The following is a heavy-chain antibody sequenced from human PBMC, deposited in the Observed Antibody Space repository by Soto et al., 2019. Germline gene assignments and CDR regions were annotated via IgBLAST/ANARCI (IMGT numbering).Heavy chain of an antibody. V-gene: IGHV3-33*01. CDR1: GFNFGSYG. J-gene: IGHJ6*02. CDR2: IWYDGSNK. D-gene: IGHD1-1*01. Sequence: GGSLRLSCAASGFNFGSYGMHWVRQAPGKGLEWVAVIWYDGSNKYYADSVKGRFTISRDNSKNTLYLQMNSLRAEDTAVYYCARGRGRNWNYNYYYGMDVWGQGTTVTVSS. CDR3: ARGRGRNWNYNYYYGMDV.